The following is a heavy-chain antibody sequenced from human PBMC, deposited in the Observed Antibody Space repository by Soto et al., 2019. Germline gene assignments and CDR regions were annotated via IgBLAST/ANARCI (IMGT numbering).Heavy chain of an antibody. CDR1: GYTFTSYD. CDR3: ARGGDCRGYCSSTSLSSYYYGMDV. D-gene: IGHD2-2*01. Sequence: QVQLVQSGAEVKKPGASVKVSCKASGYTFTSYDINWVRQATGQGLEWMGWMNPNSGNTGYAQKFQGRVTMTRNTSISTAYMELSSLRSEDTAVYYCARGGDCRGYCSSTSLSSYYYGMDVWGQGTTVTVSS. CDR2: MNPNSGNT. J-gene: IGHJ6*02. V-gene: IGHV1-8*01.